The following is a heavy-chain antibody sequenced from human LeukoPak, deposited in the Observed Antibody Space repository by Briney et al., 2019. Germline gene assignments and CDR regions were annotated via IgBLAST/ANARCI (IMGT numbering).Heavy chain of an antibody. CDR1: GYSFTSYW. V-gene: IGHV5-51*01. Sequence: GESLKISCKGSGYSFTSYWSGWVRQMPGKGLEWMGIIYPGDSDTRYSPSFQGQVTISADKSISTAYLQWSGLKASDTAMYYCARHNTGYCSSTSCPHDAFDIWGQGTMVTVSS. CDR2: IYPGDSDT. D-gene: IGHD2-2*03. J-gene: IGHJ3*02. CDR3: ARHNTGYCSSTSCPHDAFDI.